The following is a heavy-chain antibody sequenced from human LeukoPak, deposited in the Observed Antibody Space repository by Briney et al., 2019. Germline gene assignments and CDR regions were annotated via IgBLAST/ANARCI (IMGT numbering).Heavy chain of an antibody. CDR1: GGSFSGYY. Sequence: PSETLSLTCTVAGGSFSGYYWTWIRQPPGKGLEWIGEVNHSGSANYNPSLKSRVTISLDTSKNQFSLKLSSVTAADTAVYYCARGQGTVTTHWGQGTLVTVSS. CDR2: VNHSGSA. D-gene: IGHD4-17*01. CDR3: ARGQGTVTTH. J-gene: IGHJ4*02. V-gene: IGHV4-34*01.